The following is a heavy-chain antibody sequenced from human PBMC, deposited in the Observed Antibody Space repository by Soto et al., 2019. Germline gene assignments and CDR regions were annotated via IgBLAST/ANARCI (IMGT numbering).Heavy chain of an antibody. D-gene: IGHD2-15*01. Sequence: GGSLRLSCAASGFTFSNYWMHWVRQAPGKGLVWASRVNSDGSSTSYADSVKGRFTISRDNAKNTPYLQMNSLRAEDTAVYYCAREIFYWGQGTLVTVSS. J-gene: IGHJ4*02. CDR1: GFTFSNYW. CDR3: AREIFY. CDR2: VNSDGSST. V-gene: IGHV3-74*01.